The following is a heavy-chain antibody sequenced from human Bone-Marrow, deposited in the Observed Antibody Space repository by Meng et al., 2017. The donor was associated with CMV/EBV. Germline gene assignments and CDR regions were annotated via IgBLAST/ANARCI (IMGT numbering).Heavy chain of an antibody. V-gene: IGHV1-46*01. J-gene: IGHJ3*02. CDR1: GYTFTGYY. CDR2: IIPIFGTA. D-gene: IGHD2-2*01. Sequence: ASVKVSCKASGYTFTGYYMHWVRQAPGQGLEWMGGIIPIFGTANYAQKFQGRVTMTRDTSTSTVYMELSSLRSEDTAVYYCARGDIVVVPAGMADAFDIWGQGTMVTVSS. CDR3: ARGDIVVVPAGMADAFDI.